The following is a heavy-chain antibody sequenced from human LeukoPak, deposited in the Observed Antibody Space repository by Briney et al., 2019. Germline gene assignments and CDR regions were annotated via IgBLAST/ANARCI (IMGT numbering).Heavy chain of an antibody. CDR3: ARDIVVVVVAKGGDLYDY. V-gene: IGHV3-21*01. J-gene: IGHJ4*02. CDR2: ISSSSSYI. CDR1: GFTFSSYS. D-gene: IGHD2-15*01. Sequence: KAGGSLRLSCAASGFTFSSYSMNWVRQAPGKGLEWVSSISSSSSYIYYADSVKGRFTISRDNAKSSLYLQMNSLRAEDTAVYYCARDIVVVVVAKGGDLYDYWGQGTLVTVSS.